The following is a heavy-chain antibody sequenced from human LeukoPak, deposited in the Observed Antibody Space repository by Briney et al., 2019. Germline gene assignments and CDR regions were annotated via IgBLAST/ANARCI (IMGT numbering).Heavy chain of an antibody. D-gene: IGHD6-6*01. J-gene: IGHJ5*02. CDR1: GFTFSNYA. Sequence: GGSLRLSCAASGFTFSNYALGRVRQAPGKGLEWVSTINAGGGSTYYADSVKGRFTISRDNSKNTLYLQINSLRAEDTALYYCAKAPGSSSYGNWFDPWGQGTLVTVSS. V-gene: IGHV3-23*01. CDR3: AKAPGSSSYGNWFDP. CDR2: INAGGGST.